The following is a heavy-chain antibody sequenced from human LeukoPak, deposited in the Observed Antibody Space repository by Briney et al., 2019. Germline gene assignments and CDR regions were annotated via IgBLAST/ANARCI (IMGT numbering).Heavy chain of an antibody. J-gene: IGHJ4*02. CDR1: GFTFSSYA. CDR3: AKDAPVNIVVVPAANS. D-gene: IGHD2-2*01. Sequence: PGGSLRLSCAASGFTFSSYAMSWVRQAPGKGLEWVSAISGSGGSTYYADSVKGRFTISRDNPKNTLYLQMSSLRAEDTAVYYCAKDAPVNIVVVPAANSWGQGTLVTVSS. V-gene: IGHV3-23*01. CDR2: ISGSGGST.